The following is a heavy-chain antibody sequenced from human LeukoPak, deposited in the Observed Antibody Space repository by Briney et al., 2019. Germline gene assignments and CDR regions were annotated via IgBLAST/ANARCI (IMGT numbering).Heavy chain of an antibody. V-gene: IGHV3-7*01. D-gene: IGHD3-3*01. Sequence: PGGSLRLSCAASGFTFSSYSMNWVRQAPGKGLEWVANVNQDGSERHYVDSVKGRFTISRDNAKNFMYLLMNSLRGDDTAVYYCARADEWSGTPMVDDDAFDIWGQGTMVAVSS. CDR3: ARADEWSGTPMVDDDAFDI. CDR2: VNQDGSER. J-gene: IGHJ3*02. CDR1: GFTFSSYS.